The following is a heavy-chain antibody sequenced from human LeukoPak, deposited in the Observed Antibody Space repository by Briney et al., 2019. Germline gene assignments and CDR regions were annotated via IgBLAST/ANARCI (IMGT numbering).Heavy chain of an antibody. CDR1: GFTFRSYS. D-gene: IGHD1-1*01. Sequence: GSLRPSWAASGFTFRSYSQNWARQGPGKGLEGVSYISGSGSSIFYADSVKGRFTLSRDNAKNSLYLQMTSLRDEDTAVFYCTRGGYGYYGMDVWGQGTTVTVSS. J-gene: IGHJ6*02. CDR3: TRGGYGYYGMDV. V-gene: IGHV3-48*02. CDR2: ISGSGSSI.